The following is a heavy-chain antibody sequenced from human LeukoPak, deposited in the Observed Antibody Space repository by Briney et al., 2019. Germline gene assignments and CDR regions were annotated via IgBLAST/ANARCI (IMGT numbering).Heavy chain of an antibody. V-gene: IGHV3-23*01. CDR2: ISGSGGST. CDR3: AKALSTGGKTSLDL. D-gene: IGHD4-23*01. Sequence: GGSLRLSCAASGFTFSSYAMNWVRQAPGKGLEWVSAISGSGGSTYYADSVKGRFTISRDNSKNTLYLQMNSLRAEDTAVYYCAKALSTGGKTSLDLWGRGTLVTVSS. CDR1: GFTFSSYA. J-gene: IGHJ2*01.